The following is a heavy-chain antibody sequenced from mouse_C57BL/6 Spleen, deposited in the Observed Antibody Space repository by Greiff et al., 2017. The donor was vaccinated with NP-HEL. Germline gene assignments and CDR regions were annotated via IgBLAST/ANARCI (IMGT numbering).Heavy chain of an antibody. CDR2: IDPNSGGT. CDR1: GYTFTSYW. J-gene: IGHJ4*01. D-gene: IGHD1-1*01. Sequence: QVQLQQPGAELVKPGASVKLSCKASGYTFTSYWMPWVKQRPGRGLEWIGRIDPNSGGTKYNEKFKSKATLTVDKPSSTAYMQLSSLTSEDSAVYYCARLEFITTVVAKDYYAMDYWGQGTSVTVSS. V-gene: IGHV1-72*01. CDR3: ARLEFITTVVAKDYYAMDY.